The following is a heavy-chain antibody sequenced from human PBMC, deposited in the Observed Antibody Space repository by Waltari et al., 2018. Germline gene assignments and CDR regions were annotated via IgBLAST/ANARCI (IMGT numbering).Heavy chain of an antibody. J-gene: IGHJ6*02. CDR2: ISYDGRNK. Sequence: QVQLVESGGGVVQPGRSLRLSCAASGFTFSSYAMHWVRQAPGKGLGWVAVISYDGRNKYYADSVKGRFPISRDNSKNTLYLQMNSLRAEDTAVYYCARDLEVYATQQVYYYYGMDVWGQGTTVTVSS. V-gene: IGHV3-30*01. D-gene: IGHD2-8*01. CDR3: ARDLEVYATQQVYYYYGMDV. CDR1: GFTFSSYA.